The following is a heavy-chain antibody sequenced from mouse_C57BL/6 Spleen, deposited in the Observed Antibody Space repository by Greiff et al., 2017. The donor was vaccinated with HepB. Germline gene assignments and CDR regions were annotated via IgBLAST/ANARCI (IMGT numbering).Heavy chain of an antibody. D-gene: IGHD1-1*01. CDR1: GYTFTSYW. J-gene: IGHJ2*01. CDR2: IDPSDSET. V-gene: IGHV1-52*01. Sequence: QVQLQQSGAELVRPGSSVKLSCKASGYTFTSYWMHWVKQRPIQGLEWIGNIDPSDSETHYNQKFKDKATLTVDKSSSTAYMQLSSLTSEDSAVYYCARGILLSTTVVATDFDYWGQGTTLTVSS. CDR3: ARGILLSTTVVATDFDY.